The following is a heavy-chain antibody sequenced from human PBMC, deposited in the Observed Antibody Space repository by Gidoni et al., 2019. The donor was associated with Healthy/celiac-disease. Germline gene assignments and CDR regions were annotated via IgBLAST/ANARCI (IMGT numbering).Heavy chain of an antibody. D-gene: IGHD2-15*01. CDR2: ISYDGSNK. CDR3: ARGEWSTVVTPTAFDY. Sequence: LSCAASGFTFSSYAMHWVRQAPGKGLEWVAVISYDGSNKYYADSVKGRFTISRDNSKNTLYLQMNSLRAEDTAVYYCARGEWSTVVTPTAFDYWGQGTLVTVSS. V-gene: IGHV3-30-3*01. J-gene: IGHJ4*02. CDR1: GFTFSSYA.